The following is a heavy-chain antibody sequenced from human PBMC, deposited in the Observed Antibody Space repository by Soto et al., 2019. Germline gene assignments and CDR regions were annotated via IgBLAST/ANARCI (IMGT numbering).Heavy chain of an antibody. V-gene: IGHV3-48*03. J-gene: IGHJ6*02. CDR1: GFTSSSYA. Sequence: PGGSLRPSCAASGFTSSSYAMNWVRQAPGKGLEWVSYIRSSGSTIYYADAVKCRFTISINKAKNSLYLQMNILRVEDTAVYYCSRGSGSGGSCGMDVWGQGTTVTVSS. CDR3: SRGSGSGGSCGMDV. CDR2: IRSSGSTI. D-gene: IGHD2-15*01.